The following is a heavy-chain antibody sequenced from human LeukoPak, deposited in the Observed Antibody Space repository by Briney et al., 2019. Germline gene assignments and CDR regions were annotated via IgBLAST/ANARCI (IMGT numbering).Heavy chain of an antibody. Sequence: PSQTLSLTCTVSGGSISSGDYYWSWIRQPPGKGLEWIGYIYYSGSTYYNPSLKSRVIISVDTSKNQSSLKLSSVTAADTAVYYCARLTVTEYFDYWGQGTLVTVSS. V-gene: IGHV4-30-4*08. D-gene: IGHD4-17*01. J-gene: IGHJ4*02. CDR3: ARLTVTEYFDY. CDR1: GGSISSGDYY. CDR2: IYYSGST.